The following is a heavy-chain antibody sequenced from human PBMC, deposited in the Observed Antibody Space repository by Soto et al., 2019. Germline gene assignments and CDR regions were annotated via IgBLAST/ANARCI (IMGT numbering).Heavy chain of an antibody. J-gene: IGHJ4*02. CDR3: ARHDSSGYYFDFDY. CDR1: GYTFSSHC. Sequence: PGESLKISCKGSGYTFSSHCIGWVRQMPWKGLEWMGIIYPGDSHTRYSPPFQGQVTISVDKSISTAYLQWSSLKASDTAIYYCARHDSSGYYFDFDYWGRGTLVTVSS. CDR2: IYPGDSHT. V-gene: IGHV5-51*01. D-gene: IGHD3-22*01.